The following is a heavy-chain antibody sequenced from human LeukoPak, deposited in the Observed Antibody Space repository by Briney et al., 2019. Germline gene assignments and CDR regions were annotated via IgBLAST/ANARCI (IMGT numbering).Heavy chain of an antibody. CDR2: TTGSGDKL. V-gene: IGHV3-23*01. CDR3: ARYENGGIDY. D-gene: IGHD2-15*01. CDR1: GFTFSRYW. J-gene: IGHJ4*02. Sequence: GGSLRLSCATSGFTFSRYWMSWVRQAPGKGLEWVSATTGSGDKLFYADSVKGRFTISRDNSKNTLYLQMNNLRAEDTAVYYCARYENGGIDYWGQGTLVTVSS.